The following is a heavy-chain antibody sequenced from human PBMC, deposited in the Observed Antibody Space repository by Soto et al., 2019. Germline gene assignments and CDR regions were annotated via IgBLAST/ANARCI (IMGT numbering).Heavy chain of an antibody. CDR3: ARDSKRGYSGYDNLDY. J-gene: IGHJ4*02. CDR2: IYYSGST. D-gene: IGHD5-12*01. CDR1: GGSVSSGSYY. Sequence: SETLSLTCTVSGGSVSSGSYYWSWIRQPPGKGLEWIGYIYYSGSTNYNPSLKSRVTISVDTSKNQFSLKLTSVTAADTAVYYCARDSKRGYSGYDNLDYWGQGTLVTVSS. V-gene: IGHV4-61*01.